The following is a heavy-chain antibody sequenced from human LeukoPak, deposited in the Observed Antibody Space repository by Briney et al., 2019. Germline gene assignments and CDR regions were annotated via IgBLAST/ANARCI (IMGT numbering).Heavy chain of an antibody. CDR3: ARGLFGYSSGWGPSGY. J-gene: IGHJ4*02. CDR2: INWNGGST. CDR1: GFTFDDYG. V-gene: IGHV3-20*04. D-gene: IGHD6-19*01. Sequence: PGGSLRLSSAASGFTFDDYGMSWVRQAPGKGLEWVSGINWNGGSTGYADSVKGRFTISRDNAKNSLYLQMNSLRAEDTALYYCARGLFGYSSGWGPSGYWGQGTLVTVSS.